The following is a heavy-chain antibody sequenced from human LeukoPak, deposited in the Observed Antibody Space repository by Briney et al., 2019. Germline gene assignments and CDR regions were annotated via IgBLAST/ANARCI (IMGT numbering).Heavy chain of an antibody. D-gene: IGHD3-16*02. CDR3: AKVELSASGGELDP. CDR2: IRGHGDTT. CDR1: EFTFSNYA. V-gene: IGHV3-23*01. Sequence: GGSLRLSCVVSEFTFSNYAMSWVRQAPGKGLEWVSAIRGHGDTTYDADSVKGRFTISRDNSKNTLYLEMKSLRADDTAVYYCAKVELSASGGELDPWGQGTLVIVSS. J-gene: IGHJ5*02.